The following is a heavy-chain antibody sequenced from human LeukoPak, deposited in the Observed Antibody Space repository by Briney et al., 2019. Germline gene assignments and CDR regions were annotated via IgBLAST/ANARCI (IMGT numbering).Heavy chain of an antibody. CDR2: ISAYNGNT. J-gene: IGHJ4*02. V-gene: IGHV1-18*04. D-gene: IGHD3-10*01. CDR3: ARAHHYYGPDLYYFDY. Sequence: ASVKVTCKASGYTFTSYGISWVRQAPGQGLEWMGWISAYNGNTNYAQKLQGRVTMTTDTSTSTAYMELRSLRSDDTAVYYCARAHHYYGPDLYYFDYWGQGTLVTVSS. CDR1: GYTFTSYG.